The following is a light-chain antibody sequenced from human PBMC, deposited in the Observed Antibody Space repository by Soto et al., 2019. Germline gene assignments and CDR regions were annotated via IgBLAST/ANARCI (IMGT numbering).Light chain of an antibody. J-gene: IGLJ2*01. Sequence: QSVLTQPASVSGSPGQSITISCTGTSSDVGAYDYVSWYQQHPRKAPKLMIYDVSDRPSEVSNRFSGSKSGNTASLTISGLQAEDEADYYCSSYAGSDNFVAFGGGTKLTVL. CDR2: DVS. V-gene: IGLV2-14*01. CDR1: SSDVGAYDY. CDR3: SSYAGSDNFVA.